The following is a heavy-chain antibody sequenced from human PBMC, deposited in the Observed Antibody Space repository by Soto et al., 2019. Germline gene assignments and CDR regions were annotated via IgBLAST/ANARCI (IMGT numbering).Heavy chain of an antibody. J-gene: IGHJ4*02. Sequence: QVQLQQWGAGLLKPSETLSLTCAVYGGSFSAYYWSWVRQPPGKGLEWLGEINQSGRTNDNPSLKSRVSIFLDKSKNQFSLMLNSVTAADTAVYYCARGGATPMVLTYWGQGTRVTVSS. V-gene: IGHV4-34*01. CDR3: ARGGATPMVLTY. D-gene: IGHD5-18*01. CDR1: GGSFSAYY. CDR2: INQSGRT.